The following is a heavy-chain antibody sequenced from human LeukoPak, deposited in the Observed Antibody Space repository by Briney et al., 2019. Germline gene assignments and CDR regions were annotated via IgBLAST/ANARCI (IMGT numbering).Heavy chain of an antibody. J-gene: IGHJ4*02. CDR3: ARDLGSGWSGFDY. Sequence: SETLSLTCTVSGGSISSYYWSWIRQPPGKGLEWIGYIYYSGSTNYNPSLKSRVTISVDTSKNQFSLNLSSVTAADTAVYYCARDLGSGWSGFDYWGQGTLVTVSS. CDR2: IYYSGST. CDR1: GGSISSYY. D-gene: IGHD6-19*01. V-gene: IGHV4-59*01.